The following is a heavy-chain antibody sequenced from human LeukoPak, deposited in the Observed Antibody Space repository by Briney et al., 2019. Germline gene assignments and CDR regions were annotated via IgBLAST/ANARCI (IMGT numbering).Heavy chain of an antibody. CDR1: GFTFSGYP. Sequence: QPGGSLRLSCAASGFTFSGYPIHWVRQAPGKGLEWVAVISYDGSNKYYADSVKGRFTISRDNSKNTLYLQMNSLRAEDTAMYYCAKGSSAGRPYYFDYWGQGTLVTVSS. V-gene: IGHV3-30-3*02. CDR2: ISYDGSNK. D-gene: IGHD3-10*01. CDR3: AKGSSAGRPYYFDY. J-gene: IGHJ4*02.